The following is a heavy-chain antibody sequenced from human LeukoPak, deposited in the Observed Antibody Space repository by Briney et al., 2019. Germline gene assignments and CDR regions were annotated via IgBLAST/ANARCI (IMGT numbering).Heavy chain of an antibody. V-gene: IGHV4-39*01. CDR3: ASQGSGWVDY. J-gene: IGHJ4*02. D-gene: IGHD6-19*01. CDR1: GGSINSSSYY. Sequence: SETLSLTCTVSGGSINSSSYYWGWIRQPPGKGLEWIGSIYYSGCTYYNPSLKSRVTISVDTSKNQFSLKLSSVTAADTAVYYCASQGSGWVDYWGQGTLVTVSS. CDR2: IYYSGCT.